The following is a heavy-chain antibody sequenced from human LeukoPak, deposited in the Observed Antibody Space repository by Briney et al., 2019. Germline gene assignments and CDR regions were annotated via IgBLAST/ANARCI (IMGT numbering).Heavy chain of an antibody. V-gene: IGHV1-2*02. Sequence: GASVKVSCKASGSTFTGAYMHWVRQAPGQGLEGMGWINPNSGETRYEQKFQGRVTMTRDTSIDTAHMELGSLTSDDTAVYYCARVLFNSGYDSWGQGTLVTVSS. D-gene: IGHD3-9*01. CDR1: GSTFTGAY. J-gene: IGHJ5*01. CDR2: INPNSGET. CDR3: ARVLFNSGYDS.